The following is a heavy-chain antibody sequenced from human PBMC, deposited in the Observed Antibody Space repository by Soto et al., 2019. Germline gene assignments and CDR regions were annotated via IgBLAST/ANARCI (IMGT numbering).Heavy chain of an antibody. CDR1: GLTFPGYS. J-gene: IGHJ4*02. V-gene: IGHV3-48*02. Sequence: EVQLVESGGGLIQPGGSLRLSCAVSGLTFPGYSMNWVRQAPGKGLEWVSFINSGSSTIFYADSVKGRFTISRDNAKSSLYLEMNSLRDEDTAVYYCARVGGATMATMYFDPWGQGTLVTVSS. CDR3: ARVGGATMATMYFDP. D-gene: IGHD5-12*01. CDR2: INSGSSTI.